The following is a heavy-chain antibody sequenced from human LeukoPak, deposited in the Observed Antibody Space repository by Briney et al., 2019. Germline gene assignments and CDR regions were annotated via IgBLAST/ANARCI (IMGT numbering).Heavy chain of an antibody. J-gene: IGHJ4*02. Sequence: SETLSLTCTVSGGSISSSSYYWGWIRQPPGKGLEWIGSIYYSGSTYYNPSLKSRVTISVDTSKNQFSLKLSSVTAADTAVYYCARWRGYPTGIYFDSWGQGTLVTVSS. D-gene: IGHD1-1*01. CDR1: GGSISSSSYY. V-gene: IGHV4-39*07. CDR2: IYYSGST. CDR3: ARWRGYPTGIYFDS.